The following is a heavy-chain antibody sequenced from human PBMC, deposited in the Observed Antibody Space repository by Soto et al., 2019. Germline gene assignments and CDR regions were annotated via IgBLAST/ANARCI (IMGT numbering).Heavy chain of an antibody. Sequence: GGSLRLSCAASGFTFRTFGMNWVRQAPGKGLEWVSFISGSGSNIYYADSVKGRFTISRDNARNSLFLQMNSLRAEDTAVFYCARGHGMDVWGQGTTVTVSS. CDR1: GFTFRTFG. J-gene: IGHJ6*02. V-gene: IGHV3-21*01. CDR2: ISGSGSNI. CDR3: ARGHGMDV.